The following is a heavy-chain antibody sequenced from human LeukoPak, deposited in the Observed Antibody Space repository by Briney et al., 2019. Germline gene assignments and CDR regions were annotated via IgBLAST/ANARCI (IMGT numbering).Heavy chain of an antibody. J-gene: IGHJ6*04. CDR2: MNNSGSS. CDR3: ARGPYSNYGIMDV. V-gene: IGHV4-34*01. D-gene: IGHD4-11*01. CDR1: GGSFSGYN. Sequence: SETLSLTCAVYGGSFSGYNWSWIRQPPGKGMEWVGEMNNSGSSNYNPYLKRRVTISVDTSKYQFSLKLSSVTAADTAVYYCARGPYSNYGIMDVWGKGTTVTVSS.